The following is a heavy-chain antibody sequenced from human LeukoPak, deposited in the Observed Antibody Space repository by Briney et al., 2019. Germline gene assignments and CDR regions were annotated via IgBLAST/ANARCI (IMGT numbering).Heavy chain of an antibody. CDR1: GFTFSSPW. CDR2: IKQDGSEK. CDR3: SRSSIAVAWN. J-gene: IGHJ4*02. D-gene: IGHD6-19*01. V-gene: IGHV3-7*01. Sequence: GGSLRLSCAASGFTFSSPWMHWVRQAPGKGLEWVANIKQDGSEKFYVDSVRGRFTISRDNAKNSLYRQMNSLRAEDTAIYYCSRSSIAVAWNWGQGTLVTVSS.